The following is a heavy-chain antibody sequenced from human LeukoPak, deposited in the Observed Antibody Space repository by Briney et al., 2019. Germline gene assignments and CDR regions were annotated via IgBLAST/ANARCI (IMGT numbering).Heavy chain of an antibody. Sequence: GGSLRLSCAASGFTFSSYAITWVRQAPGKGLEGVSGISGSGGSTYYADSVKGRFTISRDNSKSTLYLQMNCLRAEDTAVYYCAQDWVAARRPHDSWGQGTLVTVSS. V-gene: IGHV3-23*01. J-gene: IGHJ4*02. CDR2: ISGSGGST. D-gene: IGHD6-6*01. CDR1: GFTFSSYA. CDR3: AQDWVAARRPHDS.